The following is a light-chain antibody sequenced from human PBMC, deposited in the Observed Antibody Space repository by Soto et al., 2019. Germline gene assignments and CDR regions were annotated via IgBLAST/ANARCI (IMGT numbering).Light chain of an antibody. CDR1: QSITPY. CDR3: QQSYRTPWT. J-gene: IGKJ1*01. Sequence: DFQMTQSPSSMSASVGDRVTITFRASQSITPYLDWYLQKPGKAPKLLIYAASSFESGVPSTLRGMGSGKNFTITISNLQPEDFATYYCQQSYRTPWTFGQGTKVEVK. V-gene: IGKV1-39*01. CDR2: AAS.